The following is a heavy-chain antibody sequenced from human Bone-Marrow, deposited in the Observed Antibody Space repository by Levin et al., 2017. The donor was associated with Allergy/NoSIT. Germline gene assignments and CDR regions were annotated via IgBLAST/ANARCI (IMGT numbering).Heavy chain of an antibody. CDR3: AKFIPAAGTAY. V-gene: IGHV3-23*01. Sequence: PGGSLRLSCVGSGFIFSTYGMGWVRLAPGKGLQWVSSIGPSGVTTYYADYVRGRFTISRDNSKNTMYLQMNSLRAEDTAAYFCAKFIPAAGTAYWGQGALVTVSS. CDR2: IGPSGVTT. D-gene: IGHD6-13*01. J-gene: IGHJ4*02. CDR1: GFIFSTYG.